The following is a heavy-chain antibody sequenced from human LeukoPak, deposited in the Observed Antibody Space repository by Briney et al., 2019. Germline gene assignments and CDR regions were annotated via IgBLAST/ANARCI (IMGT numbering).Heavy chain of an antibody. J-gene: IGHJ4*02. Sequence: GGSLRLSCAASGFTFSSYWMSWVRQAPGKGLEWVANIKQDGSEKYYVDSVKGRFTISRDNAKNSLYLQMNSLRAEDTAVYYCAREGVYCSSTSCYGILDYFGYWGQGTLVTVSS. D-gene: IGHD2-2*01. CDR1: GFTFSSYW. V-gene: IGHV3-7*03. CDR3: AREGVYCSSTSCYGILDYFGY. CDR2: IKQDGSEK.